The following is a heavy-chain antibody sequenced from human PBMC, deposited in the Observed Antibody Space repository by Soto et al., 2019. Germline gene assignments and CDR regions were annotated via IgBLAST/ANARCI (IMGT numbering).Heavy chain of an antibody. Sequence: GGSLRLSCAASGFTFSSYAMSWVRQAPGKGLEWVSAISGSGGSTYYADSVKGRFTISRDNSKNTLYLQMNSLRAEDTAVYYCAKGDYDYIWGSYRYPSYYFDYWGQGTLVTVSS. CDR2: ISGSGGST. D-gene: IGHD3-16*02. J-gene: IGHJ4*02. V-gene: IGHV3-23*01. CDR1: GFTFSSYA. CDR3: AKGDYDYIWGSYRYPSYYFDY.